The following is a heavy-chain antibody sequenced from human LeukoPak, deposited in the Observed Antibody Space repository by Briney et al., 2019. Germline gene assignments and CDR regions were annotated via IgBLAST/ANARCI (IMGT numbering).Heavy chain of an antibody. D-gene: IGHD2-2*01. V-gene: IGHV4-4*07. Sequence: SETLSLTCTVSGGSISSYYWSWIRQPAGKGLEWIGRIYTSGSTNYNPSLKSRVTMSVDTSKIQFSLKLSSVTAADTAVYYCARDFSSIVVVPAGAFDIWGQGTMVTVSS. CDR1: GGSISSYY. CDR2: IYTSGST. J-gene: IGHJ3*02. CDR3: ARDFSSIVVVPAGAFDI.